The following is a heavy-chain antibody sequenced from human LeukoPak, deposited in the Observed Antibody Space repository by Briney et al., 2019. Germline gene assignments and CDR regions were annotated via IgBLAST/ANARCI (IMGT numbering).Heavy chain of an antibody. D-gene: IGHD3-16*02. J-gene: IGHJ4*02. V-gene: IGHV4-34*01. CDR2: INHSGST. CDR3: ARRKITFGGVIVYYFDY. CDR1: GGSFSGYY. Sequence: SETLSLTCAVYGGSFSGYYWSWIRQPPGKGLEWIGEINHSGSTNYNPSLKSRVTISVDTSKNQFSLKLSSVTAADTAVYYCARRKITFGGVIVYYFDYWGQGTLVTVSP.